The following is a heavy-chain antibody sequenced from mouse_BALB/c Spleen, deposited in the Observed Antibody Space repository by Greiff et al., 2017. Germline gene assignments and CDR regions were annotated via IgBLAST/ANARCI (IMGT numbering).Heavy chain of an antibody. CDR1: GFTFSSYA. CDR3: ARVGITTLDY. D-gene: IGHD1-1*01. CDR2: ISSGGST. V-gene: IGHV5-6-5*01. Sequence: EVMLVESGGGLVKPGGSLKLSCAASGFTFSSYAMSWVRQTPEKRLEWVASISSGGSTYYPDSVKGRFTISRDNARNILYLQMSSLRSEDTAMYYCARVGITTLDYWGQGTTLTVSS. J-gene: IGHJ2*01.